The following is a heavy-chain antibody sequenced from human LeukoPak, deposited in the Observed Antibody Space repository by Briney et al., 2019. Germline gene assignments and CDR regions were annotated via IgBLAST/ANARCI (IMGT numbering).Heavy chain of an antibody. J-gene: IGHJ5*02. CDR2: INHSGST. D-gene: IGHD2-15*01. CDR1: GGSFSGYY. V-gene: IGHV4-34*01. CDR3: AGEWGYCSGGSCYSWFDP. Sequence: SETLSLTCAVYGGSFSGYYWSWIRQPPGKGLEWIGEINHSGSTNYNPSLKSRVTISVDTSKNQFSLKLSSVTAADTAVYYCAGEWGYCSGGSCYSWFDPWGQGTLVTVSS.